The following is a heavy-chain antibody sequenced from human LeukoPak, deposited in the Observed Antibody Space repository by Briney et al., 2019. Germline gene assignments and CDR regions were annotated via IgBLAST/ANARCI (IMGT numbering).Heavy chain of an antibody. CDR2: IKQDGSEK. CDR3: AGAGQAWFGELGFDQ. D-gene: IGHD3-10*01. Sequence: GGSLRLSCAASGFSFSRYWMSWVRQAPGKGLEWVANIKQDGSEKNYVESVKGRFTISRDNAKNSLYLQTNSLRAEDTAVYYGAGAGQAWFGELGFDQWGQGTLVIVA. V-gene: IGHV3-7*01. CDR1: GFSFSRYW. J-gene: IGHJ4*02.